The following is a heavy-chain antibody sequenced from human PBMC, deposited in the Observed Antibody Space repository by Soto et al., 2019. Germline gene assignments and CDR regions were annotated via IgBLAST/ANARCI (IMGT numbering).Heavy chain of an antibody. Sequence: LRLSCAASGFTFDIYAMSWVRQAPGKGLEWVSTIIGSGGTPYYADSVKGRFTISRDNSKNTLYVQMNSLRADDTAEYYCAKHSGYDHYYDMDVWGQGTTVTVSS. CDR1: GFTFDIYA. CDR2: IIGSGGTP. CDR3: AKHSGYDHYYDMDV. D-gene: IGHD5-12*01. V-gene: IGHV3-23*01. J-gene: IGHJ6*02.